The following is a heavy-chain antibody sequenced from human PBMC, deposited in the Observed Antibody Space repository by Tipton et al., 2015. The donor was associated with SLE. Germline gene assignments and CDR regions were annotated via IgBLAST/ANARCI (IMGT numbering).Heavy chain of an antibody. CDR3: ARGLAMVRGDSMDY. CDR2: IYSSGST. D-gene: IGHD3-10*01. Sequence: TLSLTCTVSGGSISSYYWRWIRQPPGKGLEWIGYIYSSGSTNYNPSLKSRVTISVDTSKNQFSLKLSSVTAADTAVYYCARGLAMVRGDSMDYWGQGTLVTVSS. CDR1: GGSISSYY. J-gene: IGHJ4*02. V-gene: IGHV4-4*08.